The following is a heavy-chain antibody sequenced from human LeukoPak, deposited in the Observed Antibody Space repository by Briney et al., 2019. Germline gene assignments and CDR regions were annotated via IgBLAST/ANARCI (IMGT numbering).Heavy chain of an antibody. CDR1: GFNFRDFG. Sequence: GGSLRLSCAASGFNFRDFGIHWVRQAPGKGLVWVSRINSDGSSTSYADSVKGRFTISRDNAKNTLYLQMNSLRAEDTAVYYCARTQMLDYWGQGTLVTVSS. CDR3: ARTQMLDY. CDR2: INSDGSST. J-gene: IGHJ4*02. V-gene: IGHV3-74*01.